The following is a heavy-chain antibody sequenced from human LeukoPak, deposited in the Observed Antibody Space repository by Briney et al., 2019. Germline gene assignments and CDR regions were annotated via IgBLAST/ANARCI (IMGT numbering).Heavy chain of an antibody. J-gene: IGHJ6*03. D-gene: IGHD2-2*01. CDR2: MNPNSGNT. V-gene: IGHV1-8*01. CDR1: GYTFTSYD. CDR3: ARGWGCSSTSCYFIRDYYYMDV. Sequence: ASVKVSCKASGYTFTSYDINWVRQATGQGLEWMGWMNPNSGNTGYAQKFQGRVTMTRNTSISTAYMELSSLRSEDTAVYYCARGWGCSSTSCYFIRDYYYMDVWGKGTTVTISS.